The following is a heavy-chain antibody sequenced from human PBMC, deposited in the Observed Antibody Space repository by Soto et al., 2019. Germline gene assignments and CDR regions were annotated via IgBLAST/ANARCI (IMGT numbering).Heavy chain of an antibody. D-gene: IGHD6-6*01. CDR1: GFTFSSYA. CDR3: ARGLGSSKKSLDY. V-gene: IGHV3-30-3*01. J-gene: IGHJ4*02. Sequence: QVQLVESGGGVVQPGRSLRLSCAASGFTFSSYAMHWVRQAPGKGLEWVAVISYDGSNKYYADSVKGRFTISRDNSKNTLYLQMNSLRAEDTGVYYCARGLGSSKKSLDYWGQGTLVTVSS. CDR2: ISYDGSNK.